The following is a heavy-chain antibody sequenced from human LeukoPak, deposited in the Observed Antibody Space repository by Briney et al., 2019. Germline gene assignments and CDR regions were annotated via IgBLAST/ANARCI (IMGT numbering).Heavy chain of an antibody. Sequence: AFIRSDGSIIYYADSVKGRFTISRDNSKNTLYLQMNSLRVEDTAVYYCAKDQPSGSSSWYWDYWGQGTLVTVSS. CDR3: AKDQPSGSSSWYWDY. CDR2: IRSDGSII. D-gene: IGHD6-13*01. V-gene: IGHV3-30*02. J-gene: IGHJ4*02.